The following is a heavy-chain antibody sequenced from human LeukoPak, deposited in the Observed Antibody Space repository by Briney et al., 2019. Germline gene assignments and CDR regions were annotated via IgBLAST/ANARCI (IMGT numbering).Heavy chain of an antibody. J-gene: IGHJ3*02. Sequence: ASVKVSCKASGGTFSGYAISWVRQAPGQGLEWMGGIIPIFGTANYAQKFQGRVTITADESTSTAYMELSSLRSEDTAVYYCARDRHPSSGVRDFYGAFDIWGQGTMVTVSS. CDR3: ARDRHPSSGVRDFYGAFDI. CDR1: GGTFSGYA. CDR2: IIPIFGTA. V-gene: IGHV1-69*13. D-gene: IGHD2/OR15-2a*01.